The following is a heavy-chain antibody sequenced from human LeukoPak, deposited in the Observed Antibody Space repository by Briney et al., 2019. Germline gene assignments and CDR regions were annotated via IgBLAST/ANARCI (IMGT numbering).Heavy chain of an antibody. CDR1: GYSFVLYG. D-gene: IGHD4-17*01. J-gene: IGHJ4*02. Sequence: ASVKVSSTASGYSFVLYGISWVRQAPGQGPEWMGWISTYNGNTKYAQKFQGGVTMTTDTSTSTAYMALRSLRSDDTAVYYCARDEDYGIFVNVDYWGQGTLVTVSS. V-gene: IGHV1-18*01. CDR2: ISTYNGNT. CDR3: ARDEDYGIFVNVDY.